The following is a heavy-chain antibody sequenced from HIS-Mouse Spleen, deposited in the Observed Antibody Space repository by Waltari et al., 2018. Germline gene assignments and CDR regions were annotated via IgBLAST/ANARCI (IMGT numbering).Heavy chain of an antibody. CDR3: ARASIAVAGTKSFDY. CDR2: IYSGGST. Sequence: EVQLVETGGGLIQPGGSLRLSCAASGFTVSSNYMSWVRQAPGKGVAWVSVIYSGGSTYYADSVKGRFTSSRDNSKNPLYLQMNSLRAEDTAVYYCARASIAVAGTKSFDYWGQGTLVTVSS. J-gene: IGHJ4*02. CDR1: GFTVSSNY. V-gene: IGHV3-53*02. D-gene: IGHD6-19*01.